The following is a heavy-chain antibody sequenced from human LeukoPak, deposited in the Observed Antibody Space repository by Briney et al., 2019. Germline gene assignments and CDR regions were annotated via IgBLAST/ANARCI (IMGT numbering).Heavy chain of an antibody. J-gene: IGHJ6*04. D-gene: IGHD3-10*01. CDR3: ASSLLWFGELSHGMDV. Sequence: ASVKVFCKASGGTFSSYAISWVRQAPGQGLEWMGGIIPIFGTANYAQKLQGRVTITADESTSTAYMELSSLRSEDTAVYYCASSLLWFGELSHGMDVWGKGTTVTVSS. CDR2: IIPIFGTA. CDR1: GGTFSSYA. V-gene: IGHV1-69*13.